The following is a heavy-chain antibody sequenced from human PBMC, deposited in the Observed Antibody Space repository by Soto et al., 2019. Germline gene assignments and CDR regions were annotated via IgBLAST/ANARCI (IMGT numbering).Heavy chain of an antibody. CDR1: GFTFSDYY. J-gene: IGHJ5*02. V-gene: IGHV3-11*05. Sequence: QVQLVESGGGLVKPGGSLRLSCAASGFTFSDYYMSWIRQAPGKGLEWVSYISSSSSYTNYADSVKGRFTISRDNAKNSLYLQMNGLRAEDTAVYYCASYGSGSSLDPWGQGTLVTVSS. CDR3: ASYGSGSSLDP. D-gene: IGHD3-10*01. CDR2: ISSSSSYT.